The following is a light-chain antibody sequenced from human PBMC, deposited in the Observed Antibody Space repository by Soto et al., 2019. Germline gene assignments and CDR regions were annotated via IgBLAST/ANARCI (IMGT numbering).Light chain of an antibody. Sequence: EIVMTQSPGTLSLSPVERATLSCRASQSVTSSYLAWYQQKPGQAPRLLIYGASSRATGIPDRFSGSGSGTDFTLTINRLEPEDFAVYYCHPYGSSRTFGQGTKVDIK. CDR3: HPYGSSRT. V-gene: IGKV3-20*01. J-gene: IGKJ1*01. CDR2: GAS. CDR1: QSVTSSY.